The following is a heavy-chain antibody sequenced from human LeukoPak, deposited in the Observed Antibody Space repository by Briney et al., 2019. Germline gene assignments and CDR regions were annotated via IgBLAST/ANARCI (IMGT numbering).Heavy chain of an antibody. V-gene: IGHV3-21*01. Sequence: PGGSLRLSCAASGFTFSKFPMGWVRQAPGKGLEWVSSISSSSSYIYYADSVKGRFTISRDNAKNSLYLQMNSLRAEDTAVYYCAREGYSGYDWDYWGQGTLVTVSS. CDR3: AREGYSGYDWDY. CDR2: ISSSSSYI. J-gene: IGHJ4*02. D-gene: IGHD5-12*01. CDR1: GFTFSKFP.